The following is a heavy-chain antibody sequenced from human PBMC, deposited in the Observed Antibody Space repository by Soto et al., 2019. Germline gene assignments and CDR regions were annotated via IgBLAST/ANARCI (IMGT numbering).Heavy chain of an antibody. D-gene: IGHD3-10*01. V-gene: IGHV1-69*04. CDR3: AREESLLLWFGELFLFDY. Sequence: GASVKVSCKASGGTFSSYTISWVRQAPGQGLEWMGRIIPILGIANYAQKFQGRVTITADKSTSTAYMELSSLRSEDTAVYYCAREESLLLWFGELFLFDYWGQGTLVTVSS. CDR1: GGTFSSYT. CDR2: IIPILGIA. J-gene: IGHJ4*02.